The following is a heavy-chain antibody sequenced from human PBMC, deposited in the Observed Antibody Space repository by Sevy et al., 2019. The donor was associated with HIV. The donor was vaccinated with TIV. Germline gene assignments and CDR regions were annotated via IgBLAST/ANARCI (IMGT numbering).Heavy chain of an antibody. J-gene: IGHJ3*02. Sequence: GGSLRLSYAASGFTFSSYSMSWVRQAPGKGLEWVSSISSSSSYIYYADSVKGRFTISRDNAKNSLYLQMNSLRAEDTAVYYCARTYYDFWSGYHDAFDIWGQGTMVTVSS. CDR3: ARTYYDFWSGYHDAFDI. D-gene: IGHD3-3*01. V-gene: IGHV3-21*01. CDR1: GFTFSSYS. CDR2: ISSSSSYI.